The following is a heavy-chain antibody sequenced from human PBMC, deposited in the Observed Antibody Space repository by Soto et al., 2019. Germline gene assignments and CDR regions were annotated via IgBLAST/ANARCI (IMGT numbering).Heavy chain of an antibody. D-gene: IGHD2-2*01. J-gene: IGHJ6*02. CDR2: IYASGST. V-gene: IGHV4-4*07. Sequence: ETLSLTCTVSGGSISSYYWSWIRQPAGKGLELIGRIYASGSTNYNPSLKSRVSMSVDTSKNQFSLELTSVTAADTAVYYCARDFYGSTTSAYYYYGMDVWGQGTTVTVSS. CDR3: ARDFYGSTTSAYYYYGMDV. CDR1: GGSISSYY.